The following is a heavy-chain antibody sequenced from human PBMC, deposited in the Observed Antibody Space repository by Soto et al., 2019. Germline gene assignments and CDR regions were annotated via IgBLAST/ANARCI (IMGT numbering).Heavy chain of an antibody. CDR3: VFEYIGYANGGFDF. J-gene: IGHJ4*02. CDR1: GGSISSSSYY. Sequence: PSETLSLTCTVSGGSISSSSYYWGWIRQPPGKGLEWIGSIYYSGSTYYNPSLKSRVTISVDTSKNQFSLKLSSVTAADTAVYYCVFEYIGYANGGFDFWGQGTLVTVSS. V-gene: IGHV4-39*01. CDR2: IYYSGST. D-gene: IGHD5-12*01.